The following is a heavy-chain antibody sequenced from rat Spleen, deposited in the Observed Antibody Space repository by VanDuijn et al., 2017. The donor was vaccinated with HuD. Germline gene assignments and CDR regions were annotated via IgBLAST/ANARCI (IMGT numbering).Heavy chain of an antibody. CDR2: ITYDGGTT. J-gene: IGHJ3*01. CDR3: ARHDTSGYANWFGF. V-gene: IGHV5-7*01. Sequence: EVQLVESGGGLVQPGGSLKLSCAASGFTFSNYDMAWVRQAPTKGLEWVATITYDGGTTYYRDSVKGRFTISIDNAKSTLYLQMDSLRSEDTATYYCARHDTSGYANWFGFWGQGTLVTVSS. CDR1: GFTFSNYD. D-gene: IGHD4-3*01.